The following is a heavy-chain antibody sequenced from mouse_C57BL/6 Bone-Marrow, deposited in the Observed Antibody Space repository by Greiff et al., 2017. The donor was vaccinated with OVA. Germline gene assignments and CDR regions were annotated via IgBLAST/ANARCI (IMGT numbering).Heavy chain of an antibody. J-gene: IGHJ1*03. CDR1: GYTFTSYW. Sequence: QVQLQQSGAELVRPGSSVKLSCKASGYTFTSYWMDWVKQRPGQGLEWIGNIYPSDSETHYNQKFKDKATLTVDKSSSTAYMQLSSLTSEDSAVYYCASRGGSSYEKTGYFDVWGTGTTVTVSS. CDR3: ASRGGSSYEKTGYFDV. CDR2: IYPSDSET. D-gene: IGHD1-1*01. V-gene: IGHV1-61*01.